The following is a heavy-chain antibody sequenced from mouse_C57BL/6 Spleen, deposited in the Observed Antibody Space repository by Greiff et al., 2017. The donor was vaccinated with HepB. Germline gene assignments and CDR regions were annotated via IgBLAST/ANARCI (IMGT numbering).Heavy chain of an antibody. J-gene: IGHJ4*01. D-gene: IGHD2-2*01. V-gene: IGHV1-53*01. CDR2: INPSNGGT. Sequence: QVHVKQPGTELVKPGASVKLSCKASGYTFTSYWMHWVKQRPGQGLEWIGNINPSNGGTNYNEKFKSKATLTVDKSSSTAYMQLSSLTSEDSAVYYGARSLYGYDEGAMDYWGQGTSVTVSS. CDR1: GYTFTSYW. CDR3: ARSLYGYDEGAMDY.